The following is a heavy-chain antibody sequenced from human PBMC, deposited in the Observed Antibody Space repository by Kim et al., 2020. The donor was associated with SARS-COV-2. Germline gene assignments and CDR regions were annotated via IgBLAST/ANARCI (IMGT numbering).Heavy chain of an antibody. CDR2: IKGDGTIA. D-gene: IGHD5-18*01. CDR3: LLIHNEISDY. CDR1: GFTFSNLW. V-gene: IGHV3-74*01. J-gene: IGHJ4*02. Sequence: GGSLRLSCAASGFTFSNLWMHWVRRAPGKGPVWVSGIKGDGTIAIYAGSVKGRFTISRDNTKNTVFLQMNNLRVEDTAVYYCLLIHNEISDYWGEGTLVIVSS.